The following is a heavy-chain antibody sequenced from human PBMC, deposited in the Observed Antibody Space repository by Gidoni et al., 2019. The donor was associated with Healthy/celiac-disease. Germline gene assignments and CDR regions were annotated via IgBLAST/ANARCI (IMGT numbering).Heavy chain of an antibody. D-gene: IGHD3-10*01. CDR1: GVTFDDYA. CDR2: ISWKSGSI. Sequence: EVQLVESGGGLVQPGRSLRLYCAASGVTFDDYAMHWVRQAPGKGLEWVSGISWKSGSIGYADSVKGRFTISRDNAKNSLYLQMNSLRAEDTALYYCAKDIAWFGELSAFYIWGQGTMVTVSS. CDR3: AKDIAWFGELSAFYI. V-gene: IGHV3-9*01. J-gene: IGHJ3*02.